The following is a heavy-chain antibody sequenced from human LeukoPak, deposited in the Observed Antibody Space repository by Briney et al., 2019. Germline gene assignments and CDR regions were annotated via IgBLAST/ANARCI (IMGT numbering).Heavy chain of an antibody. Sequence: PSETLSLTCAVYGGSFSGYYRSWIRQPPGKGLEWIGEVNHSGSTNYNPSLKSRVTISVDTSKNQFSLKLSSVTAADTAVYYCASSGYSGYDLNYWGQGTLVTVSS. D-gene: IGHD5-12*01. CDR3: ASSGYSGYDLNY. CDR2: VNHSGST. CDR1: GGSFSGYY. V-gene: IGHV4-34*01. J-gene: IGHJ4*02.